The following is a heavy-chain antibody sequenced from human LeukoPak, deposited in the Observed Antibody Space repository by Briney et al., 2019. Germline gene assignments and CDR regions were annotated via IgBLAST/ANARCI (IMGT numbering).Heavy chain of an antibody. Sequence: PGRSLRLSCAASGFTFSSYAMHWVRQAPGKGLEWVAVISYDGSNKYYADSVKGRFTISRGNSKNTLYLQMNSLRAEDTAVYYCARGSNGVDYWGQGTLVTVSS. J-gene: IGHJ4*02. V-gene: IGHV3-30-3*01. CDR1: GFTFSSYA. CDR3: ARGSNGVDY. CDR2: ISYDGSNK. D-gene: IGHD2-8*01.